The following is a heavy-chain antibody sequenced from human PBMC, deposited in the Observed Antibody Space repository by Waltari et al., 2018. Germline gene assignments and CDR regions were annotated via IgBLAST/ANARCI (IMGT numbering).Heavy chain of an antibody. J-gene: IGHJ4*02. Sequence: EAQLWESGGGLVQPGGSLRVSCAASGFTVSSYAMSWVRQAPGKGREWGSEISGTGSNTYYADSVKGRFTIAKDNSKNILYLQMDSLRAEDTAVYYCARDGYNWIAFDVWGQGVLVTVSS. CDR2: ISGTGSNT. CDR1: GFTVSSYA. CDR3: ARDGYNWIAFDV. V-gene: IGHV3-23*01. D-gene: IGHD5-12*01.